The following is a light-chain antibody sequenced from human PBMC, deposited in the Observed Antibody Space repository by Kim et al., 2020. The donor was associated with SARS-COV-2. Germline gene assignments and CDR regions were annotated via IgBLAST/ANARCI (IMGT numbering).Light chain of an antibody. CDR1: QSVSSNY. V-gene: IGKV3-20*01. J-gene: IGKJ3*01. Sequence: EIVLTQSPGTLSLSPGERATLSCRASQSVSSNYLAWYQQKPGQAPSLLIYGASTRASGIPDRFIGSGSGTDFTLTISRLEPEDFAVYYCQQYGSSPLTFGPGTKVDIK. CDR2: GAS. CDR3: QQYGSSPLT.